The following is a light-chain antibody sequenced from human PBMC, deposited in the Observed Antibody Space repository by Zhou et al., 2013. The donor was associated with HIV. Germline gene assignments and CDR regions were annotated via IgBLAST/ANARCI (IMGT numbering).Light chain of an antibody. Sequence: EIVMTQSPATLSVSPGERATLSCRASQSISNKLAWYQQRPGQAPRLLIYGASTRATGIAARFSGSGSGTEFTLTISRLEPEDSAVYYCQQYSVSPVTFGQGTRLEIK. CDR3: QQYSVSPVT. CDR2: GAS. V-gene: IGKV3-15*01. CDR1: QSISNK. J-gene: IGKJ5*01.